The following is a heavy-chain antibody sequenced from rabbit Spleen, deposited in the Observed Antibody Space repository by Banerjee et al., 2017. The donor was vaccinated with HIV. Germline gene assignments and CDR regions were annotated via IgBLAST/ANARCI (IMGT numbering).Heavy chain of an antibody. V-gene: IGHV1S40*01. CDR3: ARRAGVSNSDYYFNL. CDR2: IGTSSGTT. J-gene: IGHJ4*01. CDR1: GFSFSSSYW. D-gene: IGHD1-1*01. Sequence: QSLEESGGDLVQPEGSLTLTCTASGFSFSSSYWMCWVRQAPGKGLEWIACIGTSSGTTYYASWAKGRFTITRSTSLNTVTLQLASLTAADTATYFCARRAGVSNSDYYFNLWGQGTLVTVS.